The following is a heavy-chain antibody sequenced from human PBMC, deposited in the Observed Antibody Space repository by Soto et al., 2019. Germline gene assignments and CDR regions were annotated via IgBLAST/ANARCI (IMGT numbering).Heavy chain of an antibody. D-gene: IGHD5-18*01. V-gene: IGHV3-23*01. Sequence: GGSLRLSCAASGFTFSSYAMSWVRQAPWKGLEWVSGVSGSGGSTYCVDSVKGRFTISRDNSKNTLYLQMNSLRAEDTAVYYCAKDFGYNYGYDAFDIWGQGTMVTVS. CDR2: VSGSGGST. J-gene: IGHJ3*02. CDR1: GFTFSSYA. CDR3: AKDFGYNYGYDAFDI.